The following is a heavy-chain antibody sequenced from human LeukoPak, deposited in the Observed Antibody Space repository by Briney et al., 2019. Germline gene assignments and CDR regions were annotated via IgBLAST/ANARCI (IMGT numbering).Heavy chain of an antibody. CDR1: GGSISSYY. Sequence: PSETLSLTCTVSGGSISSYYWSWIRQPPGKGLEWIGYIYHSGSTNYNPSLKSRVTISVDTSKNQFSLKLSSVTAADTAVYYCASRYSYGFIDYWGQGTLVTVSS. D-gene: IGHD5-18*01. CDR2: IYHSGST. V-gene: IGHV4-59*12. J-gene: IGHJ4*02. CDR3: ASRYSYGFIDY.